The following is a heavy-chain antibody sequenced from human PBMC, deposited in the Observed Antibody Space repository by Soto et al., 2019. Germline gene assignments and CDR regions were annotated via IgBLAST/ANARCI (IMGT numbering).Heavy chain of an antibody. J-gene: IGHJ4*02. D-gene: IGHD3-9*01. CDR3: ATRPHKSRNTGYLAVFDF. V-gene: IGHV3-7*01. Sequence: SLRLSCTASGFTFSNYWMSWVRQAPGKGLEWVANIKQDGSEKYHVDSVNGRFTISRDNAKNSLHLQMNSLRAEDTAVYYCATRPHKSRNTGYLAVFDFWGQGTLVTVSS. CDR2: IKQDGSEK. CDR1: GFTFSNYW.